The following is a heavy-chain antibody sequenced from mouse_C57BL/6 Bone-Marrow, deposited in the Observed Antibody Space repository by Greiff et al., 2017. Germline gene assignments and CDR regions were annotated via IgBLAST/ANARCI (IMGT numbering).Heavy chain of an antibody. D-gene: IGHD1-1*01. Sequence: VQLQESGPGLVQPSQSLSITCTVSGFSLTSYGVHWVRQSPGKGLEWLGVIWRGGSTDYTAALMSRLSITKDNSKSQVFFKMNSLQADDTAIYYCANNYYGSSYDAMDYWGQGTSVTVSS. CDR2: IWRGGST. V-gene: IGHV2-5*01. J-gene: IGHJ4*01. CDR3: ANNYYGSSYDAMDY. CDR1: GFSLTSYG.